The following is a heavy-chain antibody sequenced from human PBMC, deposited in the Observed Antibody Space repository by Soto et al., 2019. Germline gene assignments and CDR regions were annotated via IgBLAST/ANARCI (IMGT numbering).Heavy chain of an antibody. D-gene: IGHD5-18*01. V-gene: IGHV4-59*01. CDR2: IYYSGST. CDR1: GDSISSSR. Sequence: QVQLQESGPGLVKPSETLSLICTVSGDSISSSRWSWIRQPPGKGLEWIGYIYYSGSTNYNPSLKSRVSISIDTSKKQFSLKVSSVTAADTAVYYCARYPGYVDSWGQGTLVTVSS. J-gene: IGHJ4*02. CDR3: ARYPGYVDS.